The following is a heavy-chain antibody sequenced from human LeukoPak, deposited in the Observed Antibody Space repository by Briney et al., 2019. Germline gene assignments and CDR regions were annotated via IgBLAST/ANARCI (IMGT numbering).Heavy chain of an antibody. CDR2: IHYTGIA. D-gene: IGHD3-3*02. V-gene: IGHV4-59*01. J-gene: IGHJ3*02. CDR1: GGSMNNY. CDR3: ARILEGSGAAFDI. Sequence: SETLSLTCIVSGGSMNNYWSWIRQPPGKGLEWIAYIHYTGIANYNPFLKSRVTISLDTSKSQFSLKLNSVTAADTAFYYCARILEGSGAAFDIWGQGTMVTVSS.